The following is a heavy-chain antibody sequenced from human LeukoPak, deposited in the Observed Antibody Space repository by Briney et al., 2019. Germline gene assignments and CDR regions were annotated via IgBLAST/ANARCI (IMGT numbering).Heavy chain of an antibody. Sequence: ASVKVSCKASVYTFTNYGISWVRQAPGQGLEWMGWINPNSGGTNYAQKFQGRVTMTRDTSISTAYMELSRLRSDDTAVYYCATLPEGYYDSSGYAWGEGTLVTVSS. CDR2: INPNSGGT. J-gene: IGHJ4*02. CDR1: VYTFTNYG. V-gene: IGHV1-2*02. CDR3: ATLPEGYYDSSGYA. D-gene: IGHD3-22*01.